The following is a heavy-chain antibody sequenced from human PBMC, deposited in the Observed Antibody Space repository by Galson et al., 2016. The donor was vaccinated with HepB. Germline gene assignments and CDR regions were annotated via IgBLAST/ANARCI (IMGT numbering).Heavy chain of an antibody. J-gene: IGHJ4*02. CDR2: VWHGGST. D-gene: IGHD1-26*01. Sequence: SETLSLTCSVSGGPINKNWWSWVRQPPGKGLEWIGEVWHGGSTSYNPSLKSRVAMSVDTSKNQLSLRLNSVTAADAGVYYCAGSGSYCIVHWGQGSLVTVSS. CDR1: GGPINKNW. V-gene: IGHV4-4*02. CDR3: AGSGSYCIVH.